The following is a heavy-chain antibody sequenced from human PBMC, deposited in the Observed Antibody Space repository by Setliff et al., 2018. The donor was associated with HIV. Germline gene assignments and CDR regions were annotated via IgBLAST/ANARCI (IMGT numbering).Heavy chain of an antibody. J-gene: IGHJ4*02. CDR3: ARQMTIPGVAVTPVDY. CDR2: IYSGGIT. Sequence: SETLSLTCAVSGGSISSAYWSWVRQPPGKGLEWIGYIYSGGITKYNPSLKSRVTISVDTSKNRFSLTLRSVTAADTAVYYCARQMTIPGVAVTPVDYWGQGALVTVSS. V-gene: IGHV4-59*08. CDR1: GGSISSAY. D-gene: IGHD3-3*01.